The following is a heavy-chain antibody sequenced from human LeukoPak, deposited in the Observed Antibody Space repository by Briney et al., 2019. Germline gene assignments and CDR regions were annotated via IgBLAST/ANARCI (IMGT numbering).Heavy chain of an antibody. CDR2: IYTSGCT. V-gene: IGHV4-61*02. J-gene: IGHJ4*02. CDR1: GGSISSGSYY. D-gene: IGHD3-3*01. Sequence: SETLSLTCTVSGGSISSGSYYWSWIRQPAGKGLEWIGRIYTSGCTNYNPSLKSRVTISVDTSKNQFSLKLSSVTAADTAVYYCASFVWSGYYFDYWGQGTLVTVSS. CDR3: ASFVWSGYYFDY.